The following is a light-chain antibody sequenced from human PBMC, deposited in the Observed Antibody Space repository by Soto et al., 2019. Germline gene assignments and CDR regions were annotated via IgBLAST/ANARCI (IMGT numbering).Light chain of an antibody. CDR1: QSVSSY. CDR2: DAS. V-gene: IGKV3-11*01. Sequence: EIVLTQSPATLSLSPGERATLSCRASQSVSSYLAWYQQKPDQAPRLLIYDASNRATGIPARFSGSGSGTDFTLTISSLEPDDFAVYYCQQRSNWPPWVPFGGGTKVEIK. CDR3: QQRSNWPPWVP. J-gene: IGKJ4*01.